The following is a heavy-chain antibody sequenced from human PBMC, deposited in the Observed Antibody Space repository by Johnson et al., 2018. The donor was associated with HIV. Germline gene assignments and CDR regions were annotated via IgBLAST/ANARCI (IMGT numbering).Heavy chain of an antibody. CDR1: GFTFDDYA. Sequence: VQLVESGGVVVQPGGSLRLSCAASGFTFDDYAMHWVRQAPGKGLEWVSLISWDGGSTYYADSVKGRFTISRDNSKNSLYLQMKSLRAEDTALYYCAKGTGSGWSGSLDAFDIWGQGTMVTVSS. J-gene: IGHJ3*02. CDR2: ISWDGGST. V-gene: IGHV3-43D*03. CDR3: AKGTGSGWSGSLDAFDI. D-gene: IGHD6-19*01.